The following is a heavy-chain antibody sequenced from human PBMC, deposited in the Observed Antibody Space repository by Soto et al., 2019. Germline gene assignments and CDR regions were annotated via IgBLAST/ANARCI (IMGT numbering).Heavy chain of an antibody. Sequence: GASVKVSCKASGGTFSSYAISWVRQAPGQGLEWMGGIIPIFGTANYAQKFQGRVTITADESTSTAYMELSSLRSEDTAVYYCASSDYGSGSYYNDLDYWGQGTLVTVSS. CDR2: IIPIFGTA. CDR3: ASSDYGSGSYYNDLDY. J-gene: IGHJ4*02. CDR1: GGTFSSYA. V-gene: IGHV1-69*13. D-gene: IGHD3-10*01.